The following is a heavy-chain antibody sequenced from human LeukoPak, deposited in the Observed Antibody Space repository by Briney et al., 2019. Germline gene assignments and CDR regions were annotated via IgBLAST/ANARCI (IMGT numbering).Heavy chain of an antibody. J-gene: IGHJ5*02. Sequence: PSETLPLTCAVSGDSISNINWWWSWVRQPPGKGLEWIGEIHDGGSTTYHPSLKSRVTISVDTSKNQFSLKLSSVTAADTAVYYCARGPKPKSITMVRGVNFQRTKNWFDPWGQGTLVTVSS. D-gene: IGHD3-10*01. CDR1: GDSISNINW. CDR2: IHDGGST. CDR3: ARGPKPKSITMVRGVNFQRTKNWFDP. V-gene: IGHV4-4*02.